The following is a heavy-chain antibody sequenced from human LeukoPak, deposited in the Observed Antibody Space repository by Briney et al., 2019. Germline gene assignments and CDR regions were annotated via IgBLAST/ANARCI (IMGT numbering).Heavy chain of an antibody. J-gene: IGHJ4*02. CDR3: ARDFTAPYGGNHFHY. Sequence: SETLSLTCTVSGGSISSSSYYWGWIRQPPGKGLEWIGSIYYSGSTYYNPSLKSRVTISVDTSKNQFSLKLSSVTAADTAVYYCARDFTAPYGGNHFHYWGQGTLVTVSS. V-gene: IGHV4-39*07. CDR2: IYYSGST. D-gene: IGHD4-23*01. CDR1: GGSISSSSYY.